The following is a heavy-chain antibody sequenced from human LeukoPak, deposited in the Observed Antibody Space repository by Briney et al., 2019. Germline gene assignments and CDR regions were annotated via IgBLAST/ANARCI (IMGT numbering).Heavy chain of an antibody. CDR3: ARHSRSGSGGYENAFDI. D-gene: IGHD5-12*01. V-gene: IGHV4-39*01. J-gene: IGHJ3*02. Sequence: SQTLSLTCTVSGGSISSSSYYWDWIRQSPGKGLEWIGNIYSGGSTYYTPSLKSRVTISVDTSKNQFSLKLSSVTAADTAIYFCARHSRSGSGGYENAFDIWGQGTMVTVSS. CDR2: IYSGGST. CDR1: GGSISSSSYY.